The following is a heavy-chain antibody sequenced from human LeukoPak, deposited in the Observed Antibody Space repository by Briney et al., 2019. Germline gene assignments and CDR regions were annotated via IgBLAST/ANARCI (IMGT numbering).Heavy chain of an antibody. Sequence: GESLKISCKGSGYSFTTYWIGWVRQMPGKGLEWMGIIYPSDSDTRVSPSFQGQVTISADKSINTAYLHWISLQATDTAIYYCARAEFYFYGSGLDFWGQGTQVTVSS. CDR2: IYPSDSDT. CDR1: GYSFTTYW. V-gene: IGHV5-51*01. CDR3: ARAEFYFYGSGLDF. D-gene: IGHD3-10*01. J-gene: IGHJ4*02.